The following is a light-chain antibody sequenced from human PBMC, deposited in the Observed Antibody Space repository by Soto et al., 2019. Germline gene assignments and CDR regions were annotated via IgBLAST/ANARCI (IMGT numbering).Light chain of an antibody. CDR2: SSS. V-gene: IGKV3-20*01. CDR3: HQYGRSPTWT. CDR1: QTISGTY. Sequence: IILKPSAGTLSLSPYERAALCSSAIQTISGTYLAWYQQKPGQAPRLLIYSSSSRAAGVSDRFSGSGSGTDFSLTISRLEPEDFAMYYCHQYGRSPTWTFGQGTKVDIK. J-gene: IGKJ1*01.